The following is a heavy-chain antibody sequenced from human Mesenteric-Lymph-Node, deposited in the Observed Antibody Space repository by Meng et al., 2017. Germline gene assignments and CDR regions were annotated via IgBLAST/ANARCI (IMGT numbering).Heavy chain of an antibody. D-gene: IGHD6-13*01. V-gene: IGHV3-23*01. CDR3: AKNIGPNSAASYFDY. J-gene: IGHJ4*02. CDR2: ITDSGATT. CDR1: GFTFSSYD. Sequence: GESLKIFCAASGFTFSSYDMHWVRQAPGKGLEWVSHITDSGATTNYADSVKGRFTISRDNSKDTLYLQLSGLRAEDTAVYYCAKNIGPNSAASYFDYWGQGTLVTVSS.